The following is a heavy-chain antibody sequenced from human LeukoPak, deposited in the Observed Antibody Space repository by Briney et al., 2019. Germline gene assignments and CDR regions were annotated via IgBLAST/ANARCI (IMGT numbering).Heavy chain of an antibody. J-gene: IGHJ3*02. CDR1: GYTFTSYG. D-gene: IGHD3-22*01. V-gene: IGHV1-18*01. CDR3: AREGRIVVVNFAFDI. Sequence: ASVKVSCKASGYTFTSYGISWVRQAPGQGLEWMGWISAYNNNTNYAQKLQGRVTMTRDTSTSTVYMELSSLRSEDTAVYYCAREGRIVVVNFAFDIWGQGTMVTVSS. CDR2: ISAYNNNT.